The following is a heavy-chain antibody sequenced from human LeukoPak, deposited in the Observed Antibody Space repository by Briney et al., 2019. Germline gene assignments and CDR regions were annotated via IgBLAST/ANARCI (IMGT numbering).Heavy chain of an antibody. D-gene: IGHD1-7*01. CDR1: GGSFSNYY. CDR3: ARRWNYGRNYYIDV. J-gene: IGHJ6*03. V-gene: IGHV4-34*01. CDR2: INDSGRI. Sequence: PSETLSLTCAVYGGSFSNYYWSWIRQSPGKGLERIGEINDSGRINYNPSLMSRVTISVDTSKNQFSLRLTSVTARDAAVYYCARRWNYGRNYYIDVWGKGATVSVSS.